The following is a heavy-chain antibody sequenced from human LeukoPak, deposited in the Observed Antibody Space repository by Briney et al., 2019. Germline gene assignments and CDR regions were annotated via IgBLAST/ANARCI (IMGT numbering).Heavy chain of an antibody. CDR2: LFHSGTR. J-gene: IGHJ4*02. CDR3: ARRRGWKQQLVYFDY. CDR1: GGSITSYY. V-gene: IGHV4-59*08. D-gene: IGHD6-13*01. Sequence: PSETLSLTCTVSGGSITSYYWSWIRQPPGKGLEWIGYLFHSGTRRYNPSLKSRVTISADTTKNQIFLTLNSTTAADTAVYYCARRRGWKQQLVYFDYWGQGTLANGS.